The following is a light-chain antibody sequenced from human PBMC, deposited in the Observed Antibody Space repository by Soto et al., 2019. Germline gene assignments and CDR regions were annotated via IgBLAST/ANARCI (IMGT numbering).Light chain of an antibody. J-gene: IGKJ4*01. CDR2: GTS. CDR1: QSVSSRY. Sequence: EIVLTQSPGTLSLSPGEGATLSCRASQSVSSRYLAWYQQKPGQAPRLLIYGTSTRETGIPDRFSGSGAGTECTRTISSLEPEDFAVDYCPQRSNWRVTFGGGTKVDIK. CDR3: PQRSNWRVT. V-gene: IGKV3D-20*02.